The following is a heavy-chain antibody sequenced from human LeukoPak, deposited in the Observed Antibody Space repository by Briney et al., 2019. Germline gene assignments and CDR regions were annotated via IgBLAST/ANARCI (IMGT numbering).Heavy chain of an antibody. CDR1: GGSISSSTYY. Sequence: SETLSLTCTVSGGSISSSTYYWGWIRQPPGKGLEWIGNIYYSGSTYYNPSLKSRVTISVDTAMNQFSLKLSSVTAADTAVYYCARDSSDYNFDFWGQGTLVTVSS. CDR3: ARDSSDYNFDF. V-gene: IGHV4-39*01. D-gene: IGHD3-22*01. CDR2: IYYSGST. J-gene: IGHJ4*01.